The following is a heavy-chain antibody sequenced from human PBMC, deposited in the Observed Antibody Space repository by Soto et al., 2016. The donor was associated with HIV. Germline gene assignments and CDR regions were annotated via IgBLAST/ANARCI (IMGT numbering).Heavy chain of an antibody. CDR2: IRGSGGST. J-gene: IGHJ4*02. D-gene: IGHD2-15*01. CDR3: AKAWDIVVVLSGMGY. V-gene: IGHV3-23*01. Sequence: EVQLLESGGGLVQPGGSLRLSCAASGFTFSSYAMSWVRQAPGKGLEWVSVIRGSGGSTYYADSVKGRFTISRDNSKNTLYLQMNSLRAEDTAVYYCAKAWDIVVVLSGMGYWGQGTLVTVSS. CDR1: GFTFSSYA.